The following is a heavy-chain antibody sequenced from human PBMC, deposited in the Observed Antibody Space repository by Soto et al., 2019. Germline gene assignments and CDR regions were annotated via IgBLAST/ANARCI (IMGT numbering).Heavy chain of an antibody. D-gene: IGHD6-13*01. J-gene: IGHJ6*02. Sequence: QVRLVQSGAELKKPGASVKVSCKASGSTFTGHYIHWVRQAPGQGLEWMGWINPNSGTTKYAQKFQGRVTLTRETSITTAYMELNSLKSADTAVYYCARAGIAAAGSGEYGMDVWGQGTTVIVSS. V-gene: IGHV1-2*02. CDR3: ARAGIAAAGSGEYGMDV. CDR1: GSTFTGHY. CDR2: INPNSGTT.